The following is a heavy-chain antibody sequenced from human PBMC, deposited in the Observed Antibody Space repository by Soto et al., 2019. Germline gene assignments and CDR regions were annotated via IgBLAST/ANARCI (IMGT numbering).Heavy chain of an antibody. CDR3: ARGRGTGVHWGNYYYYGMDV. V-gene: IGHV1-46*01. Sequence: ASVKVSCKASGYTFTSYYMHWVRQAPGQGLEWMGIINPSGGSTSYAQKFQGRVTMTRDTSTSTVYMELSSLRSEDTAVYYCARGRGTGVHWGNYYYYGMDVWGQGTTVTVSS. D-gene: IGHD7-27*01. CDR1: GYTFTSYY. CDR2: INPSGGST. J-gene: IGHJ6*02.